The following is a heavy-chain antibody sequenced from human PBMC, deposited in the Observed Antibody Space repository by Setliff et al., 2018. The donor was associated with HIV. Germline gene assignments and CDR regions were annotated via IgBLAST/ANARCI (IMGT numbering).Heavy chain of an antibody. CDR2: IIPSGGST. CDR1: GNSFNGDF. J-gene: IGHJ4*02. CDR3: ARDYDSSGSLFDY. Sequence: ASVKVSCKAPGNSFNGDFLNWVRQAPGQGLEWMGGIIPSGGSTSYAQKFQGRVTMTRDTSTSTVYMELSSLRSEDTAVYYCARDYDSSGSLFDYWGQGTLVTVSS. V-gene: IGHV1-46*02. D-gene: IGHD3-22*01.